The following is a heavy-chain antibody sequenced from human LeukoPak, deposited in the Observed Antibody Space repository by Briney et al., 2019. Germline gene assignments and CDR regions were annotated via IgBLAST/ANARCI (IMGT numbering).Heavy chain of an antibody. J-gene: IGHJ4*02. D-gene: IGHD2-15*01. CDR1: GFTFSSYG. Sequence: GGSLRLSCAASGFTFSSYGIHWVRQAPGKGLEWVTFIPYDGLNRIYADSVEGRFTVSRDNSKNTVYLQMNSLRPEDTAVYYCARDNTYCSGSRCYDRFDYWGQGTLVTVSS. CDR2: IPYDGLNR. CDR3: ARDNTYCSGSRCYDRFDY. V-gene: IGHV3-30*02.